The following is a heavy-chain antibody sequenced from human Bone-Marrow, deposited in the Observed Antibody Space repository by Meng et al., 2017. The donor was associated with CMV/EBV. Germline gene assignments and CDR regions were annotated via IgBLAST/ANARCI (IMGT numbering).Heavy chain of an antibody. Sequence: GESLKISCAASGLTFSSYDMHWVRQATGKGLEWVSAIGTAGDTYYPGSVKGRFTISRESAKNSLYLQMNSLRAGDTAVYYCARVGQSLYGMDVWGQGTTVTVSS. CDR3: ARVGQSLYGMDV. D-gene: IGHD3-16*01. V-gene: IGHV3-13*01. CDR1: GLTFSSYD. CDR2: IGTAGDT. J-gene: IGHJ6*01.